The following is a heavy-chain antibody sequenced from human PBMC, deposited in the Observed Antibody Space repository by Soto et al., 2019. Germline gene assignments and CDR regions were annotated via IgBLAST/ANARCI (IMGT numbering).Heavy chain of an antibody. CDR1: GGSISSYY. J-gene: IGHJ5*02. CDR3: AREEFDFWSGYYPTDTGWFDP. Sequence: SDTLSLTCTVSGGSISSYYWSWIRQPAGKGLEWIGRIYTSGSTNYNPSLKSRVTMSVDTSKNQFSLKLSSVTAADTAVYYCAREEFDFWSGYYPTDTGWFDPWGQGTLVTVSS. V-gene: IGHV4-4*07. CDR2: IYTSGST. D-gene: IGHD3-3*01.